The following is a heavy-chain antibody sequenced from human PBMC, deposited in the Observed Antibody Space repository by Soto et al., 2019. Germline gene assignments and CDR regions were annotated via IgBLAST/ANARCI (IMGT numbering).Heavy chain of an antibody. Sequence: QVKLVQSGAEVKKPGASVKVSCKASGYTFTSYAMHWVRQAPGQRLDWMGWINAGNGNTKYSQKFQGRVTITRDTSASTACMELSSLRSEDTAVYYCARDWTGESAFDIWGQGTMVTVSS. D-gene: IGHD2-8*02. V-gene: IGHV1-3*01. CDR2: INAGNGNT. J-gene: IGHJ3*02. CDR1: GYTFTSYA. CDR3: ARDWTGESAFDI.